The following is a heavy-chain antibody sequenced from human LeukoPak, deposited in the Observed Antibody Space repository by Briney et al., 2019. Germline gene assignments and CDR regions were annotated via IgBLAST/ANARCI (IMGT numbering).Heavy chain of an antibody. J-gene: IGHJ4*02. Sequence: ASVKVSCKASGFTFTGYYMHWVRQAPGQGLEWMGWVNPNSGGTNYAQKFQGRVTMTRDTSISTAYMELSRLRSDDTAVYYCARARTGDPLRYWGQGTLVTVSS. CDR1: GFTFTGYY. V-gene: IGHV1-2*02. CDR3: ARARTGDPLRY. CDR2: VNPNSGGT. D-gene: IGHD7-27*01.